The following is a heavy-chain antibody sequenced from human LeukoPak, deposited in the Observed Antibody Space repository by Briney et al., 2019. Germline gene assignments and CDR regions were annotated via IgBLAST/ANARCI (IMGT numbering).Heavy chain of an antibody. J-gene: IGHJ4*02. Sequence: PSETLSLTCTVSGYSISSGYYWGWIRQPPGKGLEWIGSIYHSGSTYYNPSLKSRVTISVDTSKNQFSLKLSSVTAADTAVYYCATLGYDYVWGSYHQYYFDYWGQGTLVTVSS. CDR1: GYSISSGYY. CDR2: IYHSGST. CDR3: ATLGYDYVWGSYHQYYFDY. V-gene: IGHV4-38-2*02. D-gene: IGHD3-16*02.